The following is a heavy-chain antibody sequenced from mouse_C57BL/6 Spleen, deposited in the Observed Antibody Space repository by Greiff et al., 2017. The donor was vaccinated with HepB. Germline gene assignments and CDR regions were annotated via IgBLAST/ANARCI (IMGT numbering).Heavy chain of an antibody. CDR1: GFNIKDDY. J-gene: IGHJ3*01. Sequence: EVQLQQSGAELVRPGASVKLSCTASGFNIKDDYMHWVKQRPEQGLEWIGWIDPENGDTEYASKFQGKATITADTSSNTAYLQLSSLTSEDTAVYYCTMGDDYDGWVAYWGQGTRVTVSA. CDR2: IDPENGDT. V-gene: IGHV14-4*01. D-gene: IGHD2-4*01. CDR3: TMGDDYDGWVAY.